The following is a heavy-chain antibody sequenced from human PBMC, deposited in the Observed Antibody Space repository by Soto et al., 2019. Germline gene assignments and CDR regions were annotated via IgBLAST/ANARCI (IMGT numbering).Heavy chain of an antibody. J-gene: IGHJ4*02. CDR3: ARLGWELLSGRRYFDY. V-gene: IGHV1-18*04. CDR2: ISPYTGKT. D-gene: IGHD1-26*01. CDR1: GYTCSDFA. Sequence: QVLLVQSGSEVKKPGASMKVSCQTSGYTCSDFALTWVRQVPDKGLEWLGWISPYTGKTNYAQRVHDRVALTTDTSTRTAYLELRSLTYDDTAVYYCARLGWELLSGRRYFDYWGQGTLVTVSS.